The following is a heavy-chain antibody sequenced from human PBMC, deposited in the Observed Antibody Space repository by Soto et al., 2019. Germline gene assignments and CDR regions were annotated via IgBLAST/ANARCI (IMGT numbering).Heavy chain of an antibody. CDR1: GFIFSGAG. Sequence: EAQLVESGGGLVQPGGSLKLSCAASGFIFSGAGMHWVRQASGKGLEWVARIRSETYKHATAYAASVKGRLTISRDDSKHAAYLPMTSLQTEEAVVYYCVSPAEDRSNYDWDLDLWGRGTVVTVSS. CDR2: IRSETYKHAT. J-gene: IGHJ2*01. V-gene: IGHV3-73*02. D-gene: IGHD3-10*01. CDR3: VSPAEDRSNYDWDLDL.